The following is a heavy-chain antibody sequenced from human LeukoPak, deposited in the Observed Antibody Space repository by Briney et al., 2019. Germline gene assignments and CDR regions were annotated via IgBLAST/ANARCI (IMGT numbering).Heavy chain of an antibody. CDR1: GGSISSGSYY. CDR3: ARRLLGYCSGGSCYSGYFQH. J-gene: IGHJ1*01. V-gene: IGHV4-61*02. D-gene: IGHD2-15*01. CDR2: IYSSGST. Sequence: SQTLSLTCTVSGGSISSGSYYWSWIRQPAGKGLEWIGRIYSSGSTNYNPSLKSRVTISVDTSKNQFSLKLSSVTAADTAVYYCARRLLGYCSGGSCYSGYFQHWGQGTLVTVSS.